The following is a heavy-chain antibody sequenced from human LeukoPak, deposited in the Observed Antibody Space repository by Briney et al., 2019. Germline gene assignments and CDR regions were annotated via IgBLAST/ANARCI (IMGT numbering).Heavy chain of an antibody. Sequence: ASVKVSCKASGGTFSSYAISWVRQAPGQGLEWMGGIIPIFGTANHAQKFQGRVTITADESTSTAYMELSSLRSEDTAVYYCARGSQQLAWYYFDYWGQGTLVTVSS. CDR1: GGTFSSYA. CDR3: ARGSQQLAWYYFDY. D-gene: IGHD6-13*01. V-gene: IGHV1-69*13. J-gene: IGHJ4*02. CDR2: IIPIFGTA.